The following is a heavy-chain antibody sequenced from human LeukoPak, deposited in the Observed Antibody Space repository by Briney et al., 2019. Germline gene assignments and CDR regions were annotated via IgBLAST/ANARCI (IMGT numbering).Heavy chain of an antibody. CDR2: IYTSGST. CDR3: ARGGGLCSSTSCYPDY. V-gene: IGHV4-4*07. Sequence: PSETLSLTCTVSGGSISSYYWSWVRQPAGKGLEWIGRIYTSGSTNYNPSLKSRVTMSVDTSKNQFSLKLRSVTAADTAVYYCARGGGLCSSTSCYPDYWGQGTLVTVSS. CDR1: GGSISSYY. D-gene: IGHD2-2*01. J-gene: IGHJ4*02.